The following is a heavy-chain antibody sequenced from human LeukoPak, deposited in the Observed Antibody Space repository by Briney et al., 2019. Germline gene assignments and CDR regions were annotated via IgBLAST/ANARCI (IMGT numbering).Heavy chain of an antibody. J-gene: IGHJ4*02. V-gene: IGHV3-23*01. D-gene: IGHD2-2*01. CDR2: ISGSGGST. Sequence: GGSLRLSCAASGFTFSSYAMSWVRQAPGKGLEWVSAISGSGGSTYYADSVKGRFTISRDNSKNTLYLQMSSLRAEDTAVYYCAKDTGMGDIVVVPAASGVDYWGQGTLVTVSS. CDR3: AKDTGMGDIVVVPAASGVDY. CDR1: GFTFSSYA.